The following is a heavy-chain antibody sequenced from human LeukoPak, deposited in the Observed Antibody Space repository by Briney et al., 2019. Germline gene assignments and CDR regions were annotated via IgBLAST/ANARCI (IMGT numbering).Heavy chain of an antibody. CDR1: GFTFSSYA. J-gene: IGHJ3*02. Sequence: PGRSLRLSCAASGFTFSSYAMHWVRQAPGKGLEWVAVISYDGSNKYYADSVKGRFTISRGNSKNTLYLQMNSLRAEDTAVYYCAKDSSFDAFDIWGQGTMVTVSS. CDR3: AKDSSFDAFDI. D-gene: IGHD6-6*01. CDR2: ISYDGSNK. V-gene: IGHV3-30*04.